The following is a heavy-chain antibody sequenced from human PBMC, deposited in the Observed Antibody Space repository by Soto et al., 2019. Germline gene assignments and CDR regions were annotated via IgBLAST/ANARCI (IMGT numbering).Heavy chain of an antibody. CDR2: IYGDDRT. CDR1: EFTVTSNY. J-gene: IGHJ4*02. V-gene: IGHV3-66*01. CDR3: ARGPYYYDSSGYYTLDY. D-gene: IGHD3-22*01. Sequence: GGSLRLSCVASEFTVTSNYMRWVRQAPGKGLEWVSVIYGDDRTYYADSVKGRFSISRDNSKNTVFLQMNSLRAGDTAVYYCARGPYYYDSSGYYTLDYWGQGTLVTVSS.